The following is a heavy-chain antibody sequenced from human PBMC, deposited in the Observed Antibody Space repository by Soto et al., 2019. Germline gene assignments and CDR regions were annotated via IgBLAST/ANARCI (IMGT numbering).Heavy chain of an antibody. CDR1: GFTFSSYS. D-gene: IGHD6-19*01. Sequence: PGGSLRLSCAASGFTFSSYSMNWVRQAPGKGLEWVSYISSSGSTVYYADSVKGRFTISRDNAKNSLYLQMNSLRAEDTAVYYCAREGRGSGWRNDYWGQGTLVTVSS. V-gene: IGHV3-48*04. J-gene: IGHJ4*02. CDR3: AREGRGSGWRNDY. CDR2: ISSSGSTV.